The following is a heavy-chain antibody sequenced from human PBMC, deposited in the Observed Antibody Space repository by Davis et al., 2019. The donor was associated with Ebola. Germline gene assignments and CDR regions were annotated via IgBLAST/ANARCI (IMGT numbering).Heavy chain of an antibody. CDR2: ISGSGGST. J-gene: IGHJ4*02. V-gene: IGHV3-23*01. CDR1: GFTFSSYA. D-gene: IGHD5-12*01. CDR3: ARRQIVATHIDY. Sequence: GESLKISCAASGFTFSSYAMSWVRQAPGKGLEWVSAISGSGGSTYYADSVKGRFTISRDNSKNSLYLQMNSLRAEDTAVYYCARRQIVATHIDYWGQGTLVTVSS.